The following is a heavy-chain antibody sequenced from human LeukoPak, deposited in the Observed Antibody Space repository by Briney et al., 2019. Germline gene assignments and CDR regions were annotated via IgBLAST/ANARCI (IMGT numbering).Heavy chain of an antibody. CDR1: GFTFSSYA. D-gene: IGHD3-22*01. J-gene: IGHJ4*02. Sequence: GVSLRLSCAASGFTFSSYAMSWVRQAPGKGLEWVSGIGGSGSSTYYADSVRGRFTISRDNSKNTLYLQMNSLRAEDTAVYYCAKGERITMIVVALAIDYWGQGTLVTVSS. CDR3: AKGERITMIVVALAIDY. CDR2: IGGSGSST. V-gene: IGHV3-23*01.